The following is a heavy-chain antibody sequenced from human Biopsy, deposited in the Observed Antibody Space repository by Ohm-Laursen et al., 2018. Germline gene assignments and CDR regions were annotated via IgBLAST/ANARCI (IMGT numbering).Heavy chain of an antibody. CDR2: ITSRSGYK. V-gene: IGHV3-21*01. CDR3: ASLGLVWFGELLSVPFGMDV. CDR1: GFSFTSYT. D-gene: IGHD3-10*01. Sequence: SLRLSCAAPGFSFTSYTMNWVRQVPGKGLEWVSSITSRSGYKYYADSVKGRFTISRDNAKNSLYLQMNSLGAEDTAVYFCASLGLVWFGELLSVPFGMDVWGQGTTVTVSS. J-gene: IGHJ6*02.